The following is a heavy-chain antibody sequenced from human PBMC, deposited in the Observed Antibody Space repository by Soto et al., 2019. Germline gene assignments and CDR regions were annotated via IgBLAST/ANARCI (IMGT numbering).Heavy chain of an antibody. J-gene: IGHJ4*02. Sequence: PSETLSLTCAVSGGSISSNNWWSWVRQPPGKGLEWIGEIYHSGSSYYNPSLKSRVTMSVDTSKNQFSLKLRSVTAADTAVYYCAREKGYTSGPKNFDYWGQGTLVTVSS. V-gene: IGHV4-4*02. D-gene: IGHD5-12*01. CDR2: IYHSGSS. CDR3: AREKGYTSGPKNFDY. CDR1: GGSISSNNW.